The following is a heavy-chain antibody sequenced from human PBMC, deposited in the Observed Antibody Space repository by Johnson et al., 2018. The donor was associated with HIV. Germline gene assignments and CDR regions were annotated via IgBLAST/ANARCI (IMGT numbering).Heavy chain of an antibody. CDR3: TRGGRYYDPGAFDI. D-gene: IGHD3-22*01. J-gene: IGHJ3*02. V-gene: IGHV3-72*01. CDR1: GFTFSDHY. Sequence: VQLVESGGGLVQPGGSLRLSCAASGFTFSDHYMDWVRQAPGKGLEWVGRTRNKANSYTTEYAASVKGRFTISRDDSKNSLYLQMNSLKTEDTAVYYCTRGGRYYDPGAFDIWGQGAMVTVSS. CDR2: TRNKANSYTT.